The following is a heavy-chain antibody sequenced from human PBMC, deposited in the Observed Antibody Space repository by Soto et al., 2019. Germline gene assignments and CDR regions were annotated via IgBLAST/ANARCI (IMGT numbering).Heavy chain of an antibody. D-gene: IGHD4-17*01. CDR1: GGSISGSSYY. CDR2: VHYSGRP. V-gene: IGHV4-39*01. Sequence: SETLSLTCTVSGGSISGSSYYWCWIRQPPGKVLECIGSVHYSGRPDYNPSLKSRVTISVDTSKNQFSLKLTSVTAADTAVYFCASFSGATYGDYGGGINYWGQGTLVTVSS. J-gene: IGHJ4*02. CDR3: ASFSGATYGDYGGGINY.